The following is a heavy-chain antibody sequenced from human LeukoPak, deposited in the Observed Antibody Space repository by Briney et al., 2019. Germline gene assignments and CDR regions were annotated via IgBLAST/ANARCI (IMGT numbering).Heavy chain of an antibody. CDR2: ISGSGGST. CDR3: AKPAYCSGGSCYSIGYFDY. D-gene: IGHD2-15*01. CDR1: GFTFSSYA. V-gene: IGHV3-23*01. J-gene: IGHJ4*02. Sequence: GGSLRLSCAASGFTFSSYAMSWVRQAPGKGLEWVSGISGSGGSTYYADSVKGRFTISRDNSKNTLYPQMNSLRAEDTAVYYCAKPAYCSGGSCYSIGYFDYWGQGTLVTVSS.